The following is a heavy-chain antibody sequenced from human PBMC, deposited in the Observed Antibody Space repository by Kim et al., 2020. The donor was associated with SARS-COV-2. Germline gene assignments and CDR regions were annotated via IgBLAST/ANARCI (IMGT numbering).Heavy chain of an antibody. D-gene: IGHD2-15*01. CDR1: GYTFTSYY. Sequence: ASVTVSCKASGYTFTSYYMHWVRQAPGQGLEWMGIINPSGGSTSYAQKFQGRVTMTRDTSTSTVYMELSSLRSEDTAVYYCARGGGYCSGGSCYGLYYWGQGTLVTVSS. CDR2: INPSGGST. CDR3: ARGGGYCSGGSCYGLYY. V-gene: IGHV1-46*01. J-gene: IGHJ4*02.